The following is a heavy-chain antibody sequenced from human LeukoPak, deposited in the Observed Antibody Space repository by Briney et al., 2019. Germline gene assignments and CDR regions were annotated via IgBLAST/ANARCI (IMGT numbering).Heavy chain of an antibody. CDR3: AKDRQYQLLSNWFDP. D-gene: IGHD2-2*01. V-gene: IGHV3-9*01. CDR1: GLTFDDYA. J-gene: IGHJ5*02. CDR2: ISWNSGSI. Sequence: PGGSLRLSCAASGLTFDDYAMHWVRQAPGKGLEWVSGISWNSGSIGYADSVKGRFTISRDNAKNSLYLQMNSLRAEDTALYYCAKDRQYQLLSNWFDPWGQGTLVTVSS.